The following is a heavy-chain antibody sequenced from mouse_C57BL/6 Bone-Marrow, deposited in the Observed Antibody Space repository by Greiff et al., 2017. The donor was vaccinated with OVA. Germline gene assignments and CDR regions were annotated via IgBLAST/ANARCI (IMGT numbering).Heavy chain of an antibody. V-gene: IGHV1-55*01. CDR3: ARCGAYDYDGFAY. CDR2: IYPGSGST. CDR1: GYTFTSYW. D-gene: IGHD2-4*01. J-gene: IGHJ3*01. Sequence: VQLQQPGAELVKPGASVKMSCKASGYTFTSYWITWVKQRPGQGLEWIGDIYPGSGSTNYNEKFKSKATLTVDTSSSTAYMQLSILTSEDSAVYYCARCGAYDYDGFAYWGQGTLVTVSA.